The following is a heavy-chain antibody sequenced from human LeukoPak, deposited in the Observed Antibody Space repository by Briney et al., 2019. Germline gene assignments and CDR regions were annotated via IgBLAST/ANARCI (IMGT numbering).Heavy chain of an antibody. CDR1: GFTFSSYS. D-gene: IGHD3-10*01. V-gene: IGHV3-21*01. Sequence: PGGSLRLSCAASGFTFSSYSMNWVRQAPGKGLEWVSSISSSSSYIYYADSVKGRFTISRDNAKNSLYLQMNSLRAEDTAVYYCARDPSMFRGYFDLWGRGTLVTVSS. CDR2: ISSSSSYI. J-gene: IGHJ2*01. CDR3: ARDPSMFRGYFDL.